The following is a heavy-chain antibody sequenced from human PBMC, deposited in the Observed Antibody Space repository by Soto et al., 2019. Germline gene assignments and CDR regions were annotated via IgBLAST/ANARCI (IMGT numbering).Heavy chain of an antibody. CDR3: ATTPRKGRVYYYYGMDV. CDR2: IDPSDSYT. J-gene: IGHJ6*02. D-gene: IGHD3-10*01. CDR1: GYSFTSYW. V-gene: IGHV5-10-1*03. Sequence: EVQLVQSGAEVKKPGESLRISCKGSGYSFTSYWISWVRQMPGKGLEWMGRIDPSDSYTNYSPSFQGHVTISADKSISTAYLQWSSLKASDTAMYYCATTPRKGRVYYYYGMDVWGQGTTVTVSS.